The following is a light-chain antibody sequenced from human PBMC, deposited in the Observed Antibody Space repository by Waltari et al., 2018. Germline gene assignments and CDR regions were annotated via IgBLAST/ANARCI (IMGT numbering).Light chain of an antibody. Sequence: QSALTQPASVSGSPGQSITISCTGTSSDVGNYNLVSWYQQYPGKAPKVMIYDDNRRRSGFSDRFSSSKSGNTASLTISGVQAEDEADYCCCSYAGSYTWVFGGGTKLTVL. CDR3: CSYAGSYTWV. J-gene: IGLJ3*02. CDR2: DDN. V-gene: IGLV2-23*01. CDR1: SSDVGNYNL.